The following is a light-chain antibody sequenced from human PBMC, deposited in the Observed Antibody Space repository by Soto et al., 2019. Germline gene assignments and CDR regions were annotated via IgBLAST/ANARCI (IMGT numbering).Light chain of an antibody. V-gene: IGKV1-13*02. CDR2: DAS. J-gene: IGKJ2*01. CDR1: QGISSA. Sequence: AIQLTQSPSSLSASVGDRVTITCRASQGISSALAWYQQKPGKAPKLLIYDASSLESGVPSRFSGSGSGTDFTLTISSLQPEDFATDYCQQFNSYSMYTFGQGTKLEIK. CDR3: QQFNSYSMYT.